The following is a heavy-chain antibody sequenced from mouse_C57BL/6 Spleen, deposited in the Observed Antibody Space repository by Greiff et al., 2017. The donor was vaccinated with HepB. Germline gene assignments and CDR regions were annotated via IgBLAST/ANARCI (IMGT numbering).Heavy chain of an antibody. V-gene: IGHV5-4*01. CDR3: ARGSNWENFDY. D-gene: IGHD4-1*01. CDR1: GFTFSSYA. Sequence: EVQVVESGGGLVKPGGSLKLSCAASGFTFSSYAMSWVRQTPEKRLEWVATISDGGSYTYYPDNVKGRFTISRDNAKNNLYLQMSHLKSEDTAMYYCARGSNWENFDYWGQGTTLTVSS. J-gene: IGHJ2*01. CDR2: ISDGGSYT.